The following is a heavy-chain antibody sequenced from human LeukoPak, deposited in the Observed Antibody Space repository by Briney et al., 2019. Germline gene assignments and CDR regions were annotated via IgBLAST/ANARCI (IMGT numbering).Heavy chain of an antibody. CDR1: GGSISSGIYS. CDR3: ARDNGDYPYYFDF. D-gene: IGHD4-17*01. Sequence: PSQTLSLTCAVSGGSISSGIYSWNWIRQPPEKGLEWIGYIYHSGSTYYNPSLKSRVTILVDKSKNQFSLKLSSVTAADTAVYYCARDNGDYPYYFDFWGQGTLVTVSS. CDR2: IYHSGST. J-gene: IGHJ4*02. V-gene: IGHV4-30-2*01.